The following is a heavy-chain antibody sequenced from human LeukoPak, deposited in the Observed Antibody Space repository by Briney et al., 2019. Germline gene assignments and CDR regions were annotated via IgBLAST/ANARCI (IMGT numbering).Heavy chain of an antibody. V-gene: IGHV3-7*01. J-gene: IGHJ4*02. CDR2: INRAGSLK. Sequence: GGSLRLSCEASGITLSRYWMSSYWMSWVRQDPGGGLEWVASINRAGSLKKSVDSVQGRFSVSRDNGKNSLYLQMNSHRVDDTAIYYCARLSGDITGYDLWGQGTLVTASS. D-gene: IGHD1-26*01. CDR1: GITLSRYWMSSYW. CDR3: ARLSGDITGYDL.